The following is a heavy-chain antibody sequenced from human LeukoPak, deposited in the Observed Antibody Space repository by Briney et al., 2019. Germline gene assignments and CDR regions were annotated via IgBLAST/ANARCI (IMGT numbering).Heavy chain of an antibody. J-gene: IGHJ5*02. Sequence: ASVKVSCKASGYTFTSYDINWVRQATGQGLEWMGWMNPNSGNTGYAQKFQGRVTITRNTSISTAYMELSSLRSEDTAVYYCARGYRIAARPFRFDPWGQGTLVTVSS. V-gene: IGHV1-8*01. D-gene: IGHD6-6*01. CDR3: ARGYRIAARPFRFDP. CDR2: MNPNSGNT. CDR1: GYTFTSYD.